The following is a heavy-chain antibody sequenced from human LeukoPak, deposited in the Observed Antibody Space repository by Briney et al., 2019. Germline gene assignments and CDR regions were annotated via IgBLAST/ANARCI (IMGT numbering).Heavy chain of an antibody. Sequence: ASVKVSCKAPGGTFSTYVFSWVRQAPGQGLEWMGSIMPILGQPDYVQKFQGRVSITADKSTSTLYMEPISLRSDDTALYYCARGVATNHDAFNIWGQGTLVTVSS. J-gene: IGHJ3*02. CDR2: IMPILGQP. V-gene: IGHV1-69*10. CDR1: GGTFSTYV. D-gene: IGHD2-15*01. CDR3: ARGVATNHDAFNI.